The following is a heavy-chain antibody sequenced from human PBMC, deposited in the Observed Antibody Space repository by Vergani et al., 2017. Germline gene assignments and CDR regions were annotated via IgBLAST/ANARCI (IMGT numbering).Heavy chain of an antibody. J-gene: IGHJ4*02. Sequence: EVQLLESGGGLVQPGGSLRLSCAASGFTFSSYAMSWVRQAPGKGLEWVSAISSNGGSTYYADSVKGRFTISRDNSKNTLYLQMNSLRAEDTAVYYCAKTRLYNWNPTDYWGQGTLVTVSS. CDR3: AKTRLYNWNPTDY. CDR2: ISSNGGST. V-gene: IGHV3-23*01. D-gene: IGHD1-1*01. CDR1: GFTFSSYA.